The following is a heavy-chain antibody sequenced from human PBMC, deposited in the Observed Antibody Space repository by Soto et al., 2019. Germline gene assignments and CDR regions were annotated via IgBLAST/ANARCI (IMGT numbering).Heavy chain of an antibody. V-gene: IGHV4-34*01. CDR1: GGSFSGYY. Sequence: SETLSLTCAVYGGSFSGYYWSWIRQPPGKGLEWIGEINHSGSTNYNPSLKSRVTISVDTSKNQFSLKLSSVTAADTAVYYCARARIVLLWFGELVGYYMDVWGKGTTVTVSS. J-gene: IGHJ6*03. CDR3: ARARIVLLWFGELVGYYMDV. D-gene: IGHD3-10*01. CDR2: INHSGST.